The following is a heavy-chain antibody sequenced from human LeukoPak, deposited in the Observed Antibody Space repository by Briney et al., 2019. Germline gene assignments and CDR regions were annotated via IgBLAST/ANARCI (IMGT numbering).Heavy chain of an antibody. CDR2: ISSSSSYI. D-gene: IGHD1-26*01. CDR3: ARDHSTTGTYPADY. J-gene: IGHJ4*02. Sequence: GGSLRLSCAASGFTFSSYSMNWVRQAPGKGLEWVSSISSSSSYIYYADSVKGRFTISRDNAKNSLYLQMNSLRAEDTAVYYCARDHSTTGTYPADYWGQGTLVTVSS. V-gene: IGHV3-21*01. CDR1: GFTFSSYS.